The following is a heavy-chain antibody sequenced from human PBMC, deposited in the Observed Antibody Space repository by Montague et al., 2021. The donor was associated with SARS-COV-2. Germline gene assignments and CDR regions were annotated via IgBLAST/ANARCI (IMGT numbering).Heavy chain of an antibody. CDR2: IYHSGST. CDR1: GGSFTIYY. D-gene: IGHD3-3*01. V-gene: IGHV4-34*01. CDR3: ARGQDGVVINGGLNY. J-gene: IGHJ4*02. Sequence: SETLSLTCAVSGGSFTIYYWSWIRQSPGKGLEWIGEIYHSGSTNYNPSLKSRVTISVDTSKNQFSLKLTSVTAADTAVYYCARGQDGVVINGGLNYWGQGTLVTVSS.